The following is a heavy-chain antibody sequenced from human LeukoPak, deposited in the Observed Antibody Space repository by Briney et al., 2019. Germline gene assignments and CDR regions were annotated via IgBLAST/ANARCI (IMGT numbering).Heavy chain of an antibody. Sequence: GGSLRLSCAASGFTFSSYAMHWVRQAPGKGLEWVAVISYDGSNKYYADSVKGRFTISRDNSKNTLYLQMNSLRAEDTAVYYCARDCKQKVTYYDFWSGYSYGMDVWGPGTTVTVSS. CDR1: GFTFSSYA. J-gene: IGHJ6*02. CDR3: ARDCKQKVTYYDFWSGYSYGMDV. V-gene: IGHV3-30*04. CDR2: ISYDGSNK. D-gene: IGHD3-3*01.